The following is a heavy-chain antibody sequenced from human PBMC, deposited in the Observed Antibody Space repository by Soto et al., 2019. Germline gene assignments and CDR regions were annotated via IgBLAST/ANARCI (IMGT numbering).Heavy chain of an antibody. J-gene: IGHJ5*02. CDR3: ARERDSGDHFP. D-gene: IGHD4-17*01. CDR1: DFSFGNYW. CDR2: INSGGSFA. V-gene: IGHV3-74*01. Sequence: EAQLVESGGGLVQPGGSLRLSCAASDFSFGNYWMHWVRQAPGKGLAWVSRINSGGSFASYAGSVKGRFTISRDNAKNTLYLQMDSLRAEDTAIYYCARERDSGDHFPWGQGTLVTVSS.